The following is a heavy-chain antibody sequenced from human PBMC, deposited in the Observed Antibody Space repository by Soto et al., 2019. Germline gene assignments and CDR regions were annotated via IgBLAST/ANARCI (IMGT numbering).Heavy chain of an antibody. Sequence: GGSLRLSCAASGFTFSSYAMHWVRQAPGKGLEWVAVISYDGSNKYYADSVKGRFTISRDNSKNTLYLQMNSLRAEDTAVYYCARDPSWNYGRVHETAFDYWGQGTLVTVSS. CDR1: GFTFSSYA. V-gene: IGHV3-30-3*01. CDR3: ARDPSWNYGRVHETAFDY. D-gene: IGHD1-7*01. CDR2: ISYDGSNK. J-gene: IGHJ4*02.